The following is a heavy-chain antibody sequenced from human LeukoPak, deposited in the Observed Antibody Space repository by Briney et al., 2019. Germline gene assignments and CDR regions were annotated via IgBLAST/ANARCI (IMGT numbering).Heavy chain of an antibody. CDR3: ANSAAAGNYYYYYMDV. V-gene: IGHV3-21*01. CDR2: ISSSSSYI. J-gene: IGHJ6*03. D-gene: IGHD6-13*01. Sequence: GGSLRLSCAASGFTFSSYSMNWVRQAPGKGLEWVSSISSSSSYIYYADSVKGRFTISRDNAKNSLYLQMNSLRGEDTAVYYCANSAAAGNYYYYYMDVWGKGTTVTISS. CDR1: GFTFSSYS.